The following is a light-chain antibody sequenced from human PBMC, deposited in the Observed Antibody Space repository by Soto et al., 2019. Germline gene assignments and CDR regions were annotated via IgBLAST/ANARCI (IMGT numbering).Light chain of an antibody. J-gene: IGLJ3*02. CDR1: SSDVGGYNY. CDR2: DVS. V-gene: IGLV2-14*03. CDR3: SSYTRRSTWV. Sequence: QSALTQPASVSGSLGQSITISCTGTSSDVGGYNYVSWYQQHPGKAPKLMIFDVSGRPSGVSNRFSGSKSGNTASLTISGLQAEDEADYYCSSYTRRSTWVFGEGTKLTVL.